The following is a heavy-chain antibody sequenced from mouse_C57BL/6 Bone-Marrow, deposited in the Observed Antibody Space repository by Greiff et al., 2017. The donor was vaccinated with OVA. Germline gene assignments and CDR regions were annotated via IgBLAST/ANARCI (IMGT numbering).Heavy chain of an antibody. Sequence: VQLQQSGPELVKPGASVKISCKASGYTFTDYYMNWVKQSHGKSLEWIGDINPNNGGTSYNQKFKGKATLTVDKSSSTAYMELRSLTSEDSAVYYCATLYGKVAYWGQGTLVTVSA. CDR1: GYTFTDYY. CDR2: INPNNGGT. CDR3: ATLYGKVAY. J-gene: IGHJ3*01. V-gene: IGHV1-26*01. D-gene: IGHD2-1*01.